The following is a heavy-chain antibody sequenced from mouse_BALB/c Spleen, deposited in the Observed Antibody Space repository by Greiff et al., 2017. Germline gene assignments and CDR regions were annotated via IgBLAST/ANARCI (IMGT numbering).Heavy chain of an antibody. V-gene: IGHV5-6*02. Sequence: EVKLVESGGDLVKPGGSLKLSCAASGFTFSSYGMSWVRQTPDKRLEWVATISSGGSYTYYPDSVKGRFTISRDNAKNTLYLQMSSLKSEDTAMYYCARQGASSWDYFDYWGQGTTLTVSS. CDR2: ISSGGSYT. CDR3: ARQGASSWDYFDY. D-gene: IGHD4-1*01. J-gene: IGHJ2*01. CDR1: GFTFSSYG.